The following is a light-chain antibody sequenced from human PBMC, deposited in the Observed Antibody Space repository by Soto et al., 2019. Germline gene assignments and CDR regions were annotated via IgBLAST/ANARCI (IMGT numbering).Light chain of an antibody. CDR3: QQYYSYPLT. CDR1: QSISSW. V-gene: IGKV1-5*01. Sequence: DIQMTQSPSTLSSSVGDRGTITCRASQSISSWLAWYQQKPGKAPKLLIYDASNLESGVPSRFSGGGSGTEFSLTISCLQSEDFATYYCQQYYSYPLTFGPGTKVDIK. J-gene: IGKJ3*01. CDR2: DAS.